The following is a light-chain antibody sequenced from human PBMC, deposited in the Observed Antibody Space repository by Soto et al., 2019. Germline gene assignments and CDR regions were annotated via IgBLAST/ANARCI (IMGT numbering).Light chain of an antibody. CDR2: GAS. CDR3: HQYNNWPPART. CDR1: QSVGSN. V-gene: IGKV3-15*01. Sequence: EIVMTQSPATLSVSPGERATLSCRASQSVGSNLAWYQQKPGQAPRLLIYGASTRATGIPARFSGSGSGTEVTLTISSLQSADFAIYFWHQYNNWPPARTFGQGTKVEIK. J-gene: IGKJ1*01.